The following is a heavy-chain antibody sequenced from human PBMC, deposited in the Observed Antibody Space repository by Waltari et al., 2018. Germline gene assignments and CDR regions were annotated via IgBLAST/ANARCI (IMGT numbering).Heavy chain of an antibody. CDR2: INHSGST. CDR1: GGSFSGYY. D-gene: IGHD3-3*01. V-gene: IGHV4-34*01. CDR3: AREFSSITIFGVDTYYYYMDV. J-gene: IGHJ6*03. Sequence: QVQLQQWGAGLLKPSETLSLTCAVYGGSFSGYYWRWIRQPPGKGLEWLGEINHSGSTNYNPSLKSRVTISVDTSKNQFSLKLSSVTAADTAGYYCAREFSSITIFGVDTYYYYMDVWGKGTTVTISS.